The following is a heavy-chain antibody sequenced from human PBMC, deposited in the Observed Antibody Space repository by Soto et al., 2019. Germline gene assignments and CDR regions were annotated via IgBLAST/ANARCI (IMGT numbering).Heavy chain of an antibody. CDR3: ARGNIPAATPFDP. V-gene: IGHV1-18*01. CDR2: ISAYNGNT. CDR1: GYTFTSYG. Sequence: ASVKVSCKASGYTFTSYGISWVRQAPGQGLEWMGRISAYNGNTNYAEKLQGRVTMTTDKSTSTAYMELSSLRSEDTAVYYCARGNIPAATPFDPWGQGTLVTLSS. D-gene: IGHD2-2*01. J-gene: IGHJ5*02.